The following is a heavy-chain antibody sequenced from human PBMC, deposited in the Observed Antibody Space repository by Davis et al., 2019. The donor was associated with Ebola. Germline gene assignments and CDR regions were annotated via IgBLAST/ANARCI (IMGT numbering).Heavy chain of an antibody. J-gene: IGHJ4*02. CDR1: GYSFTGYY. CDR3: TSQDLPLDY. CDR2: INPNSGDT. Sequence: ASVKVSCKASGYSFTGYYMHWVRQAPGQGLEWMGWINPNSGDTKYAQKFQGRVTMTRDTSVSTAYMELTRLRSDDTALYYCTSQDLPLDYWGQGTLVTVSS. V-gene: IGHV1-2*02.